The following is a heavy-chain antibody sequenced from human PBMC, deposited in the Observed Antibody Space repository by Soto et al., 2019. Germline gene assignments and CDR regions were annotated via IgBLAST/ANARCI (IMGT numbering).Heavy chain of an antibody. CDR2: ISAYNGNT. Sequence: QVQLVQSGAEMKKPGASVKDSSKASGYTFTSYGISWVRQAPGQGLEWMGWISAYNGNTNYAQKLQGRVTMTTDSSTSAAYVELRSLRSGDTAVYYCARDTAMALPDAWGQGTLVTFSS. CDR3: ARDTAMALPDA. CDR1: GYTFTSYG. D-gene: IGHD5-18*01. V-gene: IGHV1-18*01. J-gene: IGHJ4*02.